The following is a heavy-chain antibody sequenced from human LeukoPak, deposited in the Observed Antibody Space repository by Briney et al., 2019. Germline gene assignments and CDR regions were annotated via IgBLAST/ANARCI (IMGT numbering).Heavy chain of an antibody. D-gene: IGHD2-2*01. CDR2: ITGDGGYT. CDR3: ARGPGAFDI. CDR1: GFTFSTYV. J-gene: IGHJ3*02. Sequence: GGSLRLSCAASGFTFSTYVMQWVRQAPGKGLEYVSAITGDGGYTYYANSVKGRFIISRDNSKKTLYLQMGSLRADDMAVYYCARGPGAFDIWGQGTMVTVSS. V-gene: IGHV3-64*01.